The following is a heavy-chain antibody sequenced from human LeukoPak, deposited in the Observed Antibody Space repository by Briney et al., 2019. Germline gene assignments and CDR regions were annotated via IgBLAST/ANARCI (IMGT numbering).Heavy chain of an antibody. CDR3: ARGRWFDP. J-gene: IGHJ5*02. CDR1: GGSFSGYY. Sequence: SETLSLTCAVYGGSFSGYYWSWLRQPPGKGLEWLGEINHSGSTNYNPSLKSRDTIPVDTSKNQFSLKLSSVTAADTAVYYCARGRWFDPWGQGTLVTVSS. V-gene: IGHV4-34*01. CDR2: INHSGST.